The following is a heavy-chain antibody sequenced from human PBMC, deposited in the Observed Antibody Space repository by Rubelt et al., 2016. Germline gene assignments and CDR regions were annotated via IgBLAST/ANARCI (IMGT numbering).Heavy chain of an antibody. CDR2: ISRSGPI. J-gene: IGHJ4*02. D-gene: IGHD2-2*02. Sequence: DVQLEESGGRLVQPGGSLKLSCTASGFTFSSYSMNWVRQAPGKGLEWVSYISRSGPIYYADSVKGRFTISRDNAKNSLYLQMNSLRAEDTAVYYCVRATLYGDSWGQGTLVTVSS. CDR3: VRATLYGDS. V-gene: IGHV3-48*01. CDR1: GFTFSSYS.